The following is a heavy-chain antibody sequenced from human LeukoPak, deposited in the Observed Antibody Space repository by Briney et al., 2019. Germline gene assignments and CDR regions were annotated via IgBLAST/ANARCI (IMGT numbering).Heavy chain of an antibody. V-gene: IGHV4-59*01. CDR2: VHYTWNT. Sequence: PSETLSLTCSVSGGSIGSYHWSWIRQPPGKGLEWIGHVHYTWNTKYNPSLTGRVSISLDRSKNQVSLSLSSLAAADTFVYYCARVASKGGMDVWGQGTTV. J-gene: IGHJ6*02. CDR3: ARVASKGGMDV. CDR1: GGSIGSYH.